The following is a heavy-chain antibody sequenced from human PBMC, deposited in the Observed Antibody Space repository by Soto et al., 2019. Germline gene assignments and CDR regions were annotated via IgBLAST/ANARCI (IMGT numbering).Heavy chain of an antibody. D-gene: IGHD6-6*01. Sequence: SGPTLVNPTHTLTLTCTFSGFSLSTSGVGVGWIRQPPGKALEWLALIYWNDDKRYSPSLKSRLTITKDTSKNQVVLTMTNMDPVDTATYYCARLIIAARLYYYYGMDVWGQGTTVTVSS. CDR2: IYWNDDK. J-gene: IGHJ6*02. CDR3: ARLIIAARLYYYYGMDV. CDR1: GFSLSTSGVG. V-gene: IGHV2-5*01.